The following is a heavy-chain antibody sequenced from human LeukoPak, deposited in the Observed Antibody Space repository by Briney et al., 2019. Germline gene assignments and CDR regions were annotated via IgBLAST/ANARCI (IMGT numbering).Heavy chain of an antibody. D-gene: IGHD4-17*01. CDR3: ARLPRHYGDYYFDY. Sequence: PSQTLSLTCTVSGGSISSGDYYWSWIRQPPGKGLEWIGYIYYSGSTYYNPSLKSRVTISVDTSKNQFSLKLSSVTAADTAVYYCARLPRHYGDYYFDYWGQGTLVTASS. CDR1: GGSISSGDYY. CDR2: IYYSGST. V-gene: IGHV4-30-4*01. J-gene: IGHJ4*02.